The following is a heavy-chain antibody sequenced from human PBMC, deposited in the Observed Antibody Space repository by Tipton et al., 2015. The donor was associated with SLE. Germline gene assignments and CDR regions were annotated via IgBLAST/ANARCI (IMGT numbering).Heavy chain of an antibody. CDR1: GFSFNDFS. J-gene: IGHJ4*02. V-gene: IGHV3-9*01. D-gene: IGHD7-27*01. CDR3: VRSLGWRSLNS. Sequence: SLRLSCAASGFSFNDFSMHWVRQIPGKGLEWVAGVNWNSATIAYADSVKGRFIISRDNAKNSLYLQMNSLRPEDTALYHCVRSLGWRSLNSWGQGTPVTVAS. CDR2: VNWNSATI.